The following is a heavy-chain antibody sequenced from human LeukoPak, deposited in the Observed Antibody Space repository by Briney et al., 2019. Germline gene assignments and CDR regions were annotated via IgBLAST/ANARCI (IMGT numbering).Heavy chain of an antibody. J-gene: IGHJ4*02. V-gene: IGHV4-38-2*02. CDR2: IYYSGST. D-gene: IGHD3-3*01. CDR1: GYSISSGYY. Sequence: SETLSLTCTVSGYSISSGYYWGWIRQPPGKGLEWIGSIYYSGSTYYNPSLKSRVTISVDTSKNQFSLKLSSVTAADTAVYYCARGAVNPYYDFWSGLGYFDYWGQGTLVTVSS. CDR3: ARGAVNPYYDFWSGLGYFDY.